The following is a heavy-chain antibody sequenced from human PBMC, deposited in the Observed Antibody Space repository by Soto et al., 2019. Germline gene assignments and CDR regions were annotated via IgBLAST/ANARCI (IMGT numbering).Heavy chain of an antibody. Sequence: QVQLVQSGAEVKKPGASVKVSCKASGYTFTSYDINWVRQATGQGLEWMGWMNPNSGNTGYAQKFQGRVTMTRNTSISTAYMEVSSLRSEDTAVYYCTRGINYYDSGDDAFDIWGQGTMVTVSS. CDR2: MNPNSGNT. V-gene: IGHV1-8*01. CDR1: GYTFTSYD. D-gene: IGHD3-10*01. J-gene: IGHJ3*02. CDR3: TRGINYYDSGDDAFDI.